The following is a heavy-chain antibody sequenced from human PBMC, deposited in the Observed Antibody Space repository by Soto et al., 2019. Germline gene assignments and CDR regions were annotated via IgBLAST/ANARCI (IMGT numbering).Heavy chain of an antibody. CDR2: ISGSGGST. Sequence: WIRQAPGKGLEWVSAISGSGGSTYYADSVKGRFTISRDSSKNTLYLQMNSLRAEDTAVYYCAKNSGVDAFDIWGQGTMVTVSS. J-gene: IGHJ3*02. V-gene: IGHV3-23*01. CDR3: AKNSGVDAFDI.